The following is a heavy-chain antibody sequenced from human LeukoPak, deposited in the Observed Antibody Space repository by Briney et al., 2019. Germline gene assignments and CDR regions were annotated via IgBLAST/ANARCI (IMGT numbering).Heavy chain of an antibody. Sequence: GGSLRLSCAASGFTFSNAWMSWVRQAPGKGLEWVGRIKSKTDGGTTDYAAPVKGRFTISRDDSKNTLYLQMISLRAEDTAVYYCARSPQEIFDFWGQGTLVTVSS. J-gene: IGHJ4*02. CDR1: GFTFSNAW. D-gene: IGHD5-24*01. CDR3: ARSPQEIFDF. V-gene: IGHV3-15*01. CDR2: IKSKTDGGTT.